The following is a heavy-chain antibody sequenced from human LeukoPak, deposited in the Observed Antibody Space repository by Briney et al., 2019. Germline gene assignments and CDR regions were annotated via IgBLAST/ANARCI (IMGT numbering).Heavy chain of an antibody. CDR1: GGSLISTTYY. CDR3: ARAPRTGAWDMITFGGVIVHGDAFDF. J-gene: IGHJ3*01. D-gene: IGHD3-16*02. Sequence: SETLSLTCAVSGGSLISTTYYWGWIRQPPGKGLEWIGSIYYSGSTYYNPSLKSRATVSADMSKNQFSLQLSSVTTADTAVYYCARAPRTGAWDMITFGGVIVHGDAFDFWGQGTMVTVSS. CDR2: IYYSGST. V-gene: IGHV4-39*07.